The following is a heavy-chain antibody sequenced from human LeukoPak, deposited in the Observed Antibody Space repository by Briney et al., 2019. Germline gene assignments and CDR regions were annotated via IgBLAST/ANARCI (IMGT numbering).Heavy chain of an antibody. CDR3: ARWVYYYDNKGTYAFDI. J-gene: IGHJ3*02. CDR2: IYYSGST. D-gene: IGHD3-22*01. V-gene: IGHV4-61*08. CDR1: GGSISSGGYY. Sequence: SETLSLTCTVSGGSISSGGYYWSWIRQPPGKGLEWIGYIYYSGSTNYNPSLKSRVTISVDTSKNQFSLKLSSVTAADTAVYYCARWVYYYDNKGTYAFDIWGQGTMVTVSS.